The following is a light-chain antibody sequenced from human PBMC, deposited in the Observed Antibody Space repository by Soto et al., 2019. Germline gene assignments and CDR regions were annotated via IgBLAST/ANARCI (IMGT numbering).Light chain of an antibody. J-gene: IGKJ1*01. Sequence: EIVLTQSPATLSLSPGERATLSCGASQSVSTYLAWYQQTPGRPPRLLIYDASKRAPGIPARFSGSGSGTDFTLTVSSLEPEDFAVYYCQQSSNWQGTFGRGTNVDI. CDR2: DAS. CDR1: QSVSTY. CDR3: QQSSNWQGT. V-gene: IGKV3-11*01.